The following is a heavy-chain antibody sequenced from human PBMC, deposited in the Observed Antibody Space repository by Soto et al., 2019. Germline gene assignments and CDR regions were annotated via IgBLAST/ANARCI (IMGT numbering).Heavy chain of an antibody. V-gene: IGHV3-49*04. CDR3: TRSIIKFGGVLFDI. CDR1: GFTFGDYA. Sequence: SLRRSCTACGFTFGDYAMSWVRQAPGKGLEWVGFVRSKAYGGTTEYAASVKGRFTISRDDSKSIAYLQMNSLKTEDTAVYYCTRSIIKFGGVLFDIWGQGTMVTVSS. CDR2: VRSKAYGGTT. D-gene: IGHD3-16*01. J-gene: IGHJ3*02.